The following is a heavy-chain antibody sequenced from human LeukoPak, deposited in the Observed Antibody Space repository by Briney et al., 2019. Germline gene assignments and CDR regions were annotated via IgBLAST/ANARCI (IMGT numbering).Heavy chain of an antibody. CDR3: ARARWQLVPYFDS. D-gene: IGHD6-6*01. CDR1: GYTFTYYY. J-gene: IGHJ4*02. CDR2: INPNSGGT. V-gene: IGHV1-2*02. Sequence: ASVKVSCKASGYTFTYYYMHWVRQAPGQGLEWMGWINPNSGGTNFAQKFQGRVAMTRDTSISTAYLELGSLRSDDTAAYFCARARWQLVPYFDSWGQGTLVTVSS.